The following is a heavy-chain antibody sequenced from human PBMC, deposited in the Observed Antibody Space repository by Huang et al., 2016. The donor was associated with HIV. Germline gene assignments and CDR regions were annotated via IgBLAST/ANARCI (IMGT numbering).Heavy chain of an antibody. CDR1: GFTFSSYA. D-gene: IGHD3-3*01. CDR2: ISGSGGST. CDR3: AKDVTIFGGGRRFDY. V-gene: IGHV3-23*01. Sequence: EVQLLESGGGLVQPGGSLRLSCAASGFTFSSYAMSWVRQAPGKGLEWVSAISGSGGSTYDADSVEGRFAISGDNSKNTLYLQMNSLRAEDTAVYYCAKDVTIFGGGRRFDYWGQGTLVTVSS. J-gene: IGHJ4*02.